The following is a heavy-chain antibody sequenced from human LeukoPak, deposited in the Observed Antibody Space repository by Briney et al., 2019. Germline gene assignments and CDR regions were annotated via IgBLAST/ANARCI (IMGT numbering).Heavy chain of an antibody. Sequence: GGSLRLSCAASGFTFSSYGMHWVRQAPGKGLEWVAFIRYDGSNKYYADSVKGRFTISRDNSKNTLYLQMNSLRAEDTAVYYCAKAIPSSTVTTYFDYWGQGTLVTVSS. V-gene: IGHV3-30*02. CDR2: IRYDGSNK. CDR3: AKAIPSSTVTTYFDY. CDR1: GFTFSSYG. D-gene: IGHD4-17*01. J-gene: IGHJ4*02.